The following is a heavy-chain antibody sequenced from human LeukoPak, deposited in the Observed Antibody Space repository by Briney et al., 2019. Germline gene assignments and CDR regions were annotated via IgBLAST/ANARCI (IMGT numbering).Heavy chain of an antibody. Sequence: GGSLRLSCAASGFTFSSYAMHWVRQAPGKGLEYVSAISSNGGSTYYANSVRGRFTISRDNSKNTLYLQMGSLRAEDMAVYYCARESTMVRGVIDYWGRGTLVTVSS. CDR2: ISSNGGST. CDR3: ARESTMVRGVIDY. J-gene: IGHJ4*02. D-gene: IGHD3-10*01. V-gene: IGHV3-64*01. CDR1: GFTFSSYA.